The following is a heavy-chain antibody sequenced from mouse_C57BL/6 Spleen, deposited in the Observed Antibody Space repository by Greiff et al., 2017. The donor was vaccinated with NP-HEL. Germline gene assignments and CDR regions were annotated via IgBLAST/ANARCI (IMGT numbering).Heavy chain of an antibody. CDR3: ARDDYGSTVAY. CDR1: GYTFTSYS. J-gene: IGHJ3*01. CDR2: INPSSGYT. D-gene: IGHD1-1*01. V-gene: IGHV1-4*01. Sequence: QVQLQQSGAELARPGASVKMSCKASGYTFTSYSMHWVKQRPGQGLEWIGYINPSSGYTKYNQKFKDKATLTADKSSSTAYMQLSSLTSEDTAVYYCARDDYGSTVAYWGKVTLVTVDA.